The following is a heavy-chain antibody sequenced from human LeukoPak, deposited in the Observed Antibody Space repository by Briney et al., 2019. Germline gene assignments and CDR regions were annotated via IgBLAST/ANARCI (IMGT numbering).Heavy chain of an antibody. D-gene: IGHD5-18*01. CDR1: GFTFSSYE. CDR3: ASGGLQLWGPSF. J-gene: IGHJ4*02. Sequence: PGGYLRLYCAASGFTFSSYEMNWVRQAPGKGLEWVSYISSSGSTIYYADSVKGRFTISRDNAKNSLYLQMNSLRAEDTAVYYCASGGLQLWGPSFGGQGTLVTVSS. CDR2: ISSSGSTI. V-gene: IGHV3-48*03.